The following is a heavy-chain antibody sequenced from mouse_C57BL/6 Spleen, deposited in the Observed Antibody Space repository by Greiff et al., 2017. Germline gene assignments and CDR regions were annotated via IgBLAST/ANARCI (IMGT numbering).Heavy chain of an antibody. D-gene: IGHD1-1*01. Sequence: QVQLQQPGPELVRPGSSVKLSCKASGYTFTSYWMDWVKQRPGQGLDWIGNIYPSDGETHYNQKFKDKATLTVDKSSSTAYMQLSSLTAEDSAVYYWERGRSYGDWGKGTTLTVSS. CDR3: ERGRSYGD. CDR1: GYTFTSYW. J-gene: IGHJ2*01. CDR2: IYPSDGET. V-gene: IGHV1-61*01.